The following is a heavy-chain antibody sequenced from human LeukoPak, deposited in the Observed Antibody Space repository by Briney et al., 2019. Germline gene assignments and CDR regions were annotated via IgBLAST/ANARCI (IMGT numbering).Heavy chain of an antibody. Sequence: PSETLSLTCAVYGGSFSGYYWSWSRQPPRKGLEWMGEINHRGSTNYNPSLKSRVTISVDTSKNQFSLKLSSVTAADTAVYYCARGRVAARRVYYYYMDVWGKGTTVTVSS. J-gene: IGHJ6*03. CDR2: INHRGST. V-gene: IGHV4-34*01. CDR3: ARGRVAARRVYYYYMDV. CDR1: GGSFSGYY. D-gene: IGHD6-6*01.